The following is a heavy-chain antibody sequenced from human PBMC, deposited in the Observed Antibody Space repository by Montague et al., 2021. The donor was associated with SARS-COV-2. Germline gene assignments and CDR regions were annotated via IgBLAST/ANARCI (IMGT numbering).Heavy chain of an antibody. V-gene: IGHV4-39*01. CDR2: IYYSGST. CDR3: ARQRRGGLVSTPCFFDY. D-gene: IGHD6-19*01. Sequence: SETLSLTCTVSGGSISSSSYYWGWIRQPPGKGLEWIGCIYYSGSTYYNPSLKSRVTISVDTSKNQFSLKLSSVTAADTAVYYCARQRRGGLVSTPCFFDYWGQGTLVTVSS. CDR1: GGSISSSSYY. J-gene: IGHJ4*02.